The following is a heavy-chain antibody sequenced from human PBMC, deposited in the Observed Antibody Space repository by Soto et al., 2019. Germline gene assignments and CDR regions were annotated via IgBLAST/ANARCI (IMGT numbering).Heavy chain of an antibody. CDR1: GFTFSSYG. D-gene: IGHD6-13*01. J-gene: IGHJ4*02. CDR2: IWYDGSNK. V-gene: IGHV3-33*01. CDR3: ARDFNTGIAAAGTGFDY. Sequence: PGGSLRLSCAASGFTFSSYGMHWVRQAPGKGLEWVEVIWYDGSNKYYADSVKGRFTISRDKSKNTLYLQMNSLRAEDTAVYYCARDFNTGIAAAGTGFDYWGQGTLVTVSS.